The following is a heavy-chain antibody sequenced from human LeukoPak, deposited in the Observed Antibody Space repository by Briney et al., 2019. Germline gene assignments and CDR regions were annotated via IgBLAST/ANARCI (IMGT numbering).Heavy chain of an antibody. V-gene: IGHV4-34*01. CDR2: INHSGST. Sequence: SETLPLTCAVYGGSFSGYYWSWIRQPPGKGLERIGEINHSGSTNYNPSLKSRVTISVDTSKNQFSLKLSSVTAADTAVYYCARHPRRSRYYHYMDVWGKGTTVTISS. J-gene: IGHJ6*03. CDR1: GGSFSGYY. CDR3: ARHPRRSRYYHYMDV. D-gene: IGHD3-3*01.